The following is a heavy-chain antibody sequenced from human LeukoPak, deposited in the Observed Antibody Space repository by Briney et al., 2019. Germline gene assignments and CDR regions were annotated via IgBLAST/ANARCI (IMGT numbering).Heavy chain of an antibody. D-gene: IGHD3-10*01. Sequence: PGGSLRLSCAASGFTFSSYDMSWVRQAPGKGLEWVSGITYSSGYTYYADSVKRRFTISRAYSKHTLYLLMKTLRADDTVVYYCAQDPAYLGGSGRYNYFDRWGQGTLVTVSS. J-gene: IGHJ4*02. CDR1: GFTFSSYD. V-gene: IGHV3-23*01. CDR2: ITYSSGYT. CDR3: AQDPAYLGGSGRYNYFDR.